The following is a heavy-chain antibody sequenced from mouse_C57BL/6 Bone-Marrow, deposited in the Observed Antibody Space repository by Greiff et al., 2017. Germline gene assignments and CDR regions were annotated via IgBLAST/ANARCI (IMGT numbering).Heavy chain of an antibody. J-gene: IGHJ3*01. V-gene: IGHV6-3*01. Sequence: EVKLQESGGGLVQPGGSMKLSCVASGFTFSNYWMNWVRQSQEKGLEWVAQIRLKSDNYATHYAESVKGRFTISRDDSKSSVYLQMNNVRAEDTGIYYCSTGFAYWGQGTLVTVSA. CDR2: IRLKSDNYAT. CDR1: GFTFSNYW. CDR3: STGFAY.